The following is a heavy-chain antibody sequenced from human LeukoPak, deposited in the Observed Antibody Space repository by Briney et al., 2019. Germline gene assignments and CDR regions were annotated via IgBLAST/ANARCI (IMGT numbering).Heavy chain of an antibody. Sequence: GGSLRLSCAASGFTFSSYGMHWVRQAPGKGLEWVALIRYDGSNLYYADSVKGRFTISKDSSKNTLYLHMNSLRAEDTAVYYCARDKNYYGSGSPSLDAFDIWGQGTMVTVSS. CDR2: IRYDGSNL. V-gene: IGHV3-33*08. CDR3: ARDKNYYGSGSPSLDAFDI. D-gene: IGHD3-10*01. CDR1: GFTFSSYG. J-gene: IGHJ3*02.